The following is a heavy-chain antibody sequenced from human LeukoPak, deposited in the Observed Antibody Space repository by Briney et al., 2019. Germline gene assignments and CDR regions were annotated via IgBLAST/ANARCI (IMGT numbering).Heavy chain of an antibody. J-gene: IGHJ4*02. CDR1: GFTFTTYS. D-gene: IGHD4-17*01. CDR3: ARGHTAVTRHFDF. V-gene: IGHV3-21*01. CDR2: ISSGSSAI. Sequence: KSGGSLRLSCAASGFTFTTYSMTWVRQAPGRGLEWVSIISSGSSAIFSADALKGRFTISRDDAKNLLYLDMNSLRAEDTAVCYCARGHTAVTRHFDFWGQGTLVTVSS.